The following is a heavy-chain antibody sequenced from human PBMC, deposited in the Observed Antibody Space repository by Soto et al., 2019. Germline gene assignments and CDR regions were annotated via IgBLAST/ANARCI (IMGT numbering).Heavy chain of an antibody. CDR3: ARDQGSSSWYYYYYGMDV. D-gene: IGHD6-13*01. CDR2: INSDGSST. Sequence: LRLSCAASGFTFSSYWMHWVRQAPGKGLVWVSRINSDGSSTSYADSVKGRFTISRDNAKNTLYLQMNSLRAEDTAVYYCARDQGSSSWYYYYYGMDVWGQGTTVTVSS. J-gene: IGHJ6*02. CDR1: GFTFSSYW. V-gene: IGHV3-74*01.